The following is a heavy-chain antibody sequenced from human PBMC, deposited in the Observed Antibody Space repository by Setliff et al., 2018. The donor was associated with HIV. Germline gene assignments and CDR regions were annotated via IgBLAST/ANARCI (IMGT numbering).Heavy chain of an antibody. V-gene: IGHV4-4*02. D-gene: IGHD3-9*01. CDR2: IYQTGST. CDR1: GGSISSSNW. J-gene: IGHJ3*02. CDR3: ARDRDIIGRGAFDI. Sequence: PSETLSLTCTVSGGSISSSNWWSWVRQPPGKGLEWIGEIYQTGSTNSNPSLKSRVTISVDKSKNQFSLKLSSVTAADTAVYYCARDRDIIGRGAFDIWGQGTMVTVSS.